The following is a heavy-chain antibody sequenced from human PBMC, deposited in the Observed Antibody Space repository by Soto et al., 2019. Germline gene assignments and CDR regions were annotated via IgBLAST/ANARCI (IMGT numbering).Heavy chain of an antibody. CDR3: ARHGITGSYYNAFDI. V-gene: IGHV4-39*01. CDR1: GGSIRSSRCH. CDR2: IKYSGTT. Sequence: PSDTLSLNRTVDGGSIRSSRCHRGWICQPPGKGLEWIASIKYSGTTFYNPSLKSRVTLSVDTSKNQFALKLSSVTAAETAVYYCARHGITGSYYNAFDIWGQGTMVT. D-gene: IGHD1-26*01. J-gene: IGHJ3*02.